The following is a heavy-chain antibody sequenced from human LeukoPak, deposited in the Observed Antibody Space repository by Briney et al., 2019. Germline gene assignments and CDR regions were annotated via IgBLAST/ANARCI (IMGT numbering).Heavy chain of an antibody. CDR2: IYYSGST. CDR3: ARNPSDDYGDYDAFDI. V-gene: IGHV4-59*01. Sequence: SETLSLTCTVSGGSISSYYWSWIRQPPGKGLEWIGYIYYSGSTNYNPSLKSRVTISVDTSKNQFSLKLSSVTAADTAVYNCARNPSDDYGDYDAFDIWGQGTMVTVSS. CDR1: GGSISSYY. J-gene: IGHJ3*02. D-gene: IGHD4-17*01.